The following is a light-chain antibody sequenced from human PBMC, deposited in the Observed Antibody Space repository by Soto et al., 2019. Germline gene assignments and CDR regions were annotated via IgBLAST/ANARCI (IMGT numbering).Light chain of an antibody. Sequence: QSVLTQPPSVSGAPGQSVTISCTGSSSNIGAGSDVHWYQHLPGTAPKLLIHGNNKRPSGVPDRFSGSKSGTSASLAITGLQADDEADYYCQSHDSSLNSWVFGGGTQLTVL. CDR1: SSNIGAGSD. CDR3: QSHDSSLNSWV. CDR2: GNN. V-gene: IGLV1-40*01. J-gene: IGLJ3*02.